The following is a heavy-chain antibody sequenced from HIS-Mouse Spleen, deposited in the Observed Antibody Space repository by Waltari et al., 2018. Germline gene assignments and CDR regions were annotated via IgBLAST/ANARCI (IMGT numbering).Heavy chain of an antibody. Sequence: QVQLVQSGAEVKKPGASVKVSCKASGYTFTGYYMHWVRQAPGQGLEWMGWINPKSGGTNYAQKFQGRVTMTRDTSISTAYMELSRLRSDDTAVYYCARNRAATGWFDPWGQGTLVTVSS. D-gene: IGHD6-25*01. J-gene: IGHJ5*02. CDR1: GYTFTGYY. CDR2: INPKSGGT. V-gene: IGHV1-2*02. CDR3: ARNRAATGWFDP.